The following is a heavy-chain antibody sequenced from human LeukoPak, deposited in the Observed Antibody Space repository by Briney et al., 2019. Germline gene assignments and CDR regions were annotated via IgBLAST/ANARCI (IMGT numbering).Heavy chain of an antibody. CDR2: INHSGST. V-gene: IGHV4-34*01. CDR1: GGSFSGYY. CDR3: ARGTVGYCSGGSCQGLFDP. D-gene: IGHD2-15*01. Sequence: PSETLSLTCAVYGGSFSGYYWSWIRQPPGKGLEWIGEINHSGSTNYNPSLKSRVTISLDTSKNQFSLRLSSVTAADTAVYYCARGTVGYCSGGSCQGLFDPWGQGTLVTVSS. J-gene: IGHJ5*02.